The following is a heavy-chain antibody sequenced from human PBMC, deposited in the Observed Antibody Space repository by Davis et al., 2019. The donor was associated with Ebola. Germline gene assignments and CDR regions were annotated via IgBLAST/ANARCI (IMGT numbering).Heavy chain of an antibody. CDR2: INGEGNYI. CDR1: GSTFRNYW. V-gene: IGHV3-74*01. CDR3: ARLGDRSAWYRAY. D-gene: IGHD6-13*01. J-gene: IGHJ4*02. Sequence: HTGGSLRLSCAVSGSTFRNYWMHWVRQVPGKGLEWVSRINGEGNYIDYADSVKGRFTISRDNAKNTLYLQMDSLRGEDTAVYYCARLGDRSAWYRAYWGQGTRVTVSS.